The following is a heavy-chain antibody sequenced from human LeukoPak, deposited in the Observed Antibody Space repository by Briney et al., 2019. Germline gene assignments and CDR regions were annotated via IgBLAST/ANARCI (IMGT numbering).Heavy chain of an antibody. CDR1: GFTVSSNY. D-gene: IGHD1-26*01. V-gene: IGHV3-53*01. Sequence: GSLRLSCAASGFTVSSNYVSWVRPAPGKGLEWVSVIYSDGSTYYADSVKGRFTISRDNSKHTLYLQINSLRVEDTAVYYCARDGRWNYFDYWGQGTLVTVSS. CDR2: IYSDGST. CDR3: ARDGRWNYFDY. J-gene: IGHJ4*02.